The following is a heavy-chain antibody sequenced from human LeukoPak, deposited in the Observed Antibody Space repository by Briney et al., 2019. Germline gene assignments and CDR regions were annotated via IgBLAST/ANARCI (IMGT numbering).Heavy chain of an antibody. CDR1: GGSISSSSHY. CDR2: IYYSGST. CDR3: ARPRNLYYDSSGLSAFDI. V-gene: IGHV4-39*01. D-gene: IGHD3-22*01. J-gene: IGHJ3*02. Sequence: KPSETLSLTCAVSGGSISSSSHYWGWIRQPPGKGLEWIGSIYYSGSTYYNPSLKSRVTISVDTSKNQFSLKLSSVTAADTAVYYCARPRNLYYDSSGLSAFDIWGQGTMVTVSS.